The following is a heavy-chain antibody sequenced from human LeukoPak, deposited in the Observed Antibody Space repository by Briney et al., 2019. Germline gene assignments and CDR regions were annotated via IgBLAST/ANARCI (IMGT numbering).Heavy chain of an antibody. V-gene: IGHV4-4*02. Sequence: PSGTLSLTCAVSGGSISSSNWWSWIRQPPGKGLEWIGEIYHSGSTNYNPSLKSRVTISVDKSKTQFSLKLSSVTAADTAVYYCARQIPRTIFGVVRGSMGLDYWGQGTLVTVSS. CDR3: ARQIPRTIFGVVRGSMGLDY. CDR2: IYHSGST. J-gene: IGHJ4*02. D-gene: IGHD3-3*01. CDR1: GGSISSSNW.